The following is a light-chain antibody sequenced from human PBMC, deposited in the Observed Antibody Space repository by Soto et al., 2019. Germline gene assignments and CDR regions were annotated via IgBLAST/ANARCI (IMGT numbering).Light chain of an antibody. CDR3: SSYTGSSTTYV. CDR1: SSDIGSYNY. J-gene: IGLJ1*01. Sequence: QSALTQPASVSGSPGQSITLSCTGTSSDIGSYNYVSWYQRHPGKAPKLIIYDVSNRPSGVSNRFSGSKSGNTASLTISGLQAEDEADYSCSSYTGSSTTYVFGAGTKLTVL. V-gene: IGLV2-14*03. CDR2: DVS.